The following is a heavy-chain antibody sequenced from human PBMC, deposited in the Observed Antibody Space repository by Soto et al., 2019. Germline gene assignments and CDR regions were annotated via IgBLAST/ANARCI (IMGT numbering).Heavy chain of an antibody. J-gene: IGHJ4*02. CDR1: GDSISSSY. D-gene: IGHD3-3*01. CDR3: ARENYDFWSGYYPDFDY. V-gene: IGHV4-59*01. Sequence: SETLSLTCNVSGDSISSSYLSWIRQPPGKGLEWIGYIYNSGSTNYNPSLKSRVTISVDTSKNQFSLKLSSVTAADTAMYYCARENYDFWSGYYPDFDYWGQGTLVTVSS. CDR2: IYNSGST.